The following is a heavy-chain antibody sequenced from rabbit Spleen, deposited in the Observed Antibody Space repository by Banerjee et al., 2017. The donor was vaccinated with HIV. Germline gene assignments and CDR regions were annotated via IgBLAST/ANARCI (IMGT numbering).Heavy chain of an antibody. CDR2: RFAGSTGTT. CDR3: AKDTGSSFSSYGMDL. J-gene: IGHJ6*01. V-gene: IGHV1S45*01. CDR1: GFSFNYVYW. Sequence: QERLVESGGGLVKPEGSLTLTCTASGFSFNYVYWIYWVRQPPGKGLEWIGTRFAGSTGTTDYARWAKGRFTISKTSSTTVTLQMTSLTAADTATYFCAKDTGSSFSSYGMDLWGPGTLVTVS. D-gene: IGHD8-1*01.